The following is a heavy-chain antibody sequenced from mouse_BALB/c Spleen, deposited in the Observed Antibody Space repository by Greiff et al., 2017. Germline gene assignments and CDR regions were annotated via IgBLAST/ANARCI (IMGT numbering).Heavy chain of an antibody. J-gene: IGHJ3*01. V-gene: IGHV1-4*01. CDR2: INPSSGYT. CDR1: GYTFTSYT. CDR3: ARWEYYYGSSKAWFAY. Sequence: VQLQQSGAELARPGASVKMSCKASGYTFTSYTMHWVKQRPGQGLEWIGYINPSSGYTNYNQKFKDKATLTADKSSSTAYMQLSSLTSEDSAVYYCARWEYYYGSSKAWFAYWGQGTLVTVSA. D-gene: IGHD1-1*01.